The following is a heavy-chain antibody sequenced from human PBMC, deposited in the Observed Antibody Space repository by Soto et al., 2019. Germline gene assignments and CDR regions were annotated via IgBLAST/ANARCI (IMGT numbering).Heavy chain of an antibody. CDR1: GFTFSSYA. Sequence: HPGGSLRLSCAASGFTFSSYAMSWVRQAPGKGLEWVSAISGSGGSTYYADSVKGRFTISRDNSKNTLYLQMNSLRAEDTAVYYCAKDIRTPRQWLATDYFDYWGQGTLVTVSS. V-gene: IGHV3-23*01. J-gene: IGHJ4*02. CDR2: ISGSGGST. D-gene: IGHD6-19*01. CDR3: AKDIRTPRQWLATDYFDY.